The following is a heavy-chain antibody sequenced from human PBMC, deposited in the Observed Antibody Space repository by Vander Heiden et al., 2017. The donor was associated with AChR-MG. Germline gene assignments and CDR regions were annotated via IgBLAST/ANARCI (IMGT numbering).Heavy chain of an antibody. Sequence: VQLVQSWAEVKKPGSSVNVSCKASGGPFSSYPISWGRQAPGQGCGWMGGIIPIFGTANYAQKFQGRVTITADESTSTAYMELSSLRSEDTAVYYCAGAALLYDSSGYYGYWGQGTLVTVSS. CDR2: IIPIFGTA. CDR3: AGAALLYDSSGYYGY. D-gene: IGHD3-22*01. V-gene: IGHV1-69*01. CDR1: GGPFSSYP. J-gene: IGHJ4*02.